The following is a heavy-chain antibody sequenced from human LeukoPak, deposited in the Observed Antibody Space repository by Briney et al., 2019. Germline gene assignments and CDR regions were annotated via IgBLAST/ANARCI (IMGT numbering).Heavy chain of an antibody. CDR1: GGSISSYY. CDR2: IYYSGST. D-gene: IGHD3-10*01. CDR3: ARHPSYGSGSYYRFGASDI. V-gene: IGHV4-59*08. J-gene: IGHJ3*02. Sequence: SETLSLTCTVSGGSISSYYWSWIRQPPGKGLEWIGYIYYSGSTNYNPSLKSRVTISVDTSKNQFSLKLSSVTAADTAVYYCARHPSYGSGSYYRFGASDIWGQGTMVTVSS.